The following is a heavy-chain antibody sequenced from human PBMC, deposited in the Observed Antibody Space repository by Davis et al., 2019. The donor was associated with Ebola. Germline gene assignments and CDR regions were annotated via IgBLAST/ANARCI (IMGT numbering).Heavy chain of an antibody. CDR3: TITTASIDY. J-gene: IGHJ4*02. V-gene: IGHV3-73*01. CDR1: GFTFSGST. Sequence: GESLKISCAASGFTFSGSTIHWVRQASGKGLEWVGRIRSKSNSYATAYAASVKGRFTISRDDSKNTAYLQMNSLKTEDTAVYYCTITTASIDYWGQGTLVTVSS. CDR2: IRSKSNSYAT. D-gene: IGHD3-22*01.